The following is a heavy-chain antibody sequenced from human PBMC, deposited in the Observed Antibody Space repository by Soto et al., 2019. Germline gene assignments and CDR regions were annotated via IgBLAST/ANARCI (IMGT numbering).Heavy chain of an antibody. Sequence: SETLSLTCTVSGGSISSSSYYWGWIRQPPGKGLEWIGSIYYSGSTYYNPSLKSRVTISVDTSKNQFSLKLSSVTAADTAVYYCAREGAEYSNYFDYWGQGTLVTVSS. D-gene: IGHD4-4*01. J-gene: IGHJ4*02. V-gene: IGHV4-39*07. CDR3: AREGAEYSNYFDY. CDR2: IYYSGST. CDR1: GGSISSSSYY.